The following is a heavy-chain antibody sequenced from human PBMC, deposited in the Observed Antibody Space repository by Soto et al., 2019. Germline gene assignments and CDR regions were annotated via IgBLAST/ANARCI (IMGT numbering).Heavy chain of an antibody. J-gene: IGHJ4*02. Sequence: QVQLVQSGAEVKKSGASVKVSCKASGYSFTGYYIHWVRQAPGQGFEWMGEISPNSGGTKYAQKFQGRVTMTRDTSITTVYMELSRLRSDDTAVYYCARVGATGYYFDYWGQGTLVTVSS. V-gene: IGHV1-2*02. D-gene: IGHD1-26*01. CDR2: ISPNSGGT. CDR1: GYSFTGYY. CDR3: ARVGATGYYFDY.